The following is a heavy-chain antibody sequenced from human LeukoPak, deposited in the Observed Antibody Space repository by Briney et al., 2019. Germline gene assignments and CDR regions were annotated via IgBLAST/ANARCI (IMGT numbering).Heavy chain of an antibody. V-gene: IGHV1-69*05. D-gene: IGHD1-26*01. Sequence: ASVKVSCKASGGTFSTNGISWVRQAPGQGLEWMGRIIPIFGTPKYAQKFQGTVTITTDESTSTAYMELSSLTSEDTAVYYCARSSGSHYYFDYWGQGTLVTVSS. CDR1: GGTFSTNG. J-gene: IGHJ4*02. CDR2: IIPIFGTP. CDR3: ARSSGSHYYFDY.